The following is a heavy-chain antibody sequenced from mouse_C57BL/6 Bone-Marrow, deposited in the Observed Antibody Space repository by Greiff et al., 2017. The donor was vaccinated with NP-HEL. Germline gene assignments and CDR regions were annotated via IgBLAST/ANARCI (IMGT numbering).Heavy chain of an antibody. Sequence: VQLQQSGAELVRPGASVKLSCKASGYTFTDYYINWVKQRPGQGLEWIARIYPGSGNTYYNEKFKGKATLTAEKSSSTAYMQLSSLTSEDSAVYFCVRWPPTPYGSSGYFDVWGTGTTVTVSS. D-gene: IGHD1-1*01. J-gene: IGHJ1*03. CDR2: IYPGSGNT. CDR1: GYTFTDYY. V-gene: IGHV1-76*01. CDR3: VRWPPTPYGSSGYFDV.